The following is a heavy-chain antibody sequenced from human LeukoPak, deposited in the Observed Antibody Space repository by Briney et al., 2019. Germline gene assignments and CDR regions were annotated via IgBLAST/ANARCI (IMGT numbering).Heavy chain of an antibody. J-gene: IGHJ4*01. Sequence: GGSLRLSCAASGFTFSDHYMDWVRQTPGEGLEWLGRIRNKANSYTTEYAASVKGRFTLSRDDSKNSVYLQMNSLKTEDTAVYYCARDQSYNLDYWGQGTLVTVSS. CDR3: ARDQSYNLDY. V-gene: IGHV3-72*01. CDR1: GFTFSDHY. CDR2: IRNKANSYTT. D-gene: IGHD1-14*01.